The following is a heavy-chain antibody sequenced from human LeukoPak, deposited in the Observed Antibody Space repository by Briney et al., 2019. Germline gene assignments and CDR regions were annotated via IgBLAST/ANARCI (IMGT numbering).Heavy chain of an antibody. CDR1: GFTFSSYS. D-gene: IGHD3-22*01. CDR3: ASDAYYDSSGYPKGYFDY. Sequence: QSGGSLRLSCAASGFTFSSYSMNWVRQAPGKGLEWVSGISGSGQSTYYADSVKGRFTISRDNSKNTLYLQMNSLRAEDTAVYYCASDAYYDSSGYPKGYFDYWGQGTLVTVSS. CDR2: ISGSGQST. J-gene: IGHJ4*02. V-gene: IGHV3-23*01.